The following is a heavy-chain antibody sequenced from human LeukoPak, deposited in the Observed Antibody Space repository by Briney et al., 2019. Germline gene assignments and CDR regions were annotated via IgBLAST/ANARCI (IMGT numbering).Heavy chain of an antibody. CDR2: ISYDGSNK. CDR1: GFTFSSNG. D-gene: IGHD4-17*01. V-gene: IGHV3-30*18. J-gene: IGHJ4*02. Sequence: SGRSLRLSCAASGFTFSSNGMHWVRQAPGKGLEWVAVISYDGSNKCYADSVKGRFTISRDNSKNTLYLQMNSLRAEDTAVYYCAKGDYEDYWGQGTLVTVSS. CDR3: AKGDYEDY.